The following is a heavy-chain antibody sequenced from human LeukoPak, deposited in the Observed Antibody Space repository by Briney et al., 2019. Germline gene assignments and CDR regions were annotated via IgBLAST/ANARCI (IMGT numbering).Heavy chain of an antibody. V-gene: IGHV3-30-3*02. Sequence: GRSLRLSCAASGFIFSSYAMHWVRQAPGKGLEWVAVISYDGSNKYYADSVRGRFTISRDNSKNTLYVQMNRLRAEDTAVYYCAKTVTTTYYHYYGMDVWGHGTTVTVSS. CDR3: AKTVTTTYYHYYGMDV. CDR1: GFIFSSYA. D-gene: IGHD4-11*01. CDR2: ISYDGSNK. J-gene: IGHJ6*02.